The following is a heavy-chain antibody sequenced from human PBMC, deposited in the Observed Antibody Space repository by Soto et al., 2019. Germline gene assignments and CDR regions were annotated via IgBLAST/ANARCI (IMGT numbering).Heavy chain of an antibody. V-gene: IGHV3-21*01. CDR1: GFTFSSYS. Sequence: GVLRLSCAASGFTFSSYSMNWVRQAPGKGLEWVSSISSSSSYIYYADSVKGRFTISRDNAKNSLYLQMNSLRAEDTAVYYCARCSSTSCYTTDYWGQGTLVTVSS. J-gene: IGHJ4*02. D-gene: IGHD2-2*02. CDR2: ISSSSSYI. CDR3: ARCSSTSCYTTDY.